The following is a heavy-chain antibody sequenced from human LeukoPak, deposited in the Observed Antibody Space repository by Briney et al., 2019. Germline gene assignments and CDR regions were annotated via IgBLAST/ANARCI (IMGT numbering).Heavy chain of an antibody. Sequence: SETLSLTCAVSGGSISSGGYSRSWIRQPPGKGLEWIGYIYHSGSTYYNPSLKSRVTISVDRSKNQFSLKLSSVTAADTAVYYCARGEERRGYSYGYTNTFDYWGQGTLVTVSS. D-gene: IGHD5-18*01. CDR3: ARGEERRGYSYGYTNTFDY. V-gene: IGHV4-30-2*01. J-gene: IGHJ4*02. CDR2: IYHSGST. CDR1: GGSISSGGYS.